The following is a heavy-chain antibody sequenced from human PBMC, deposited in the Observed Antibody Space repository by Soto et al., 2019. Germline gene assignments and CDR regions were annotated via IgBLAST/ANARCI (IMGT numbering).Heavy chain of an antibody. CDR3: VRAVITMIVGGDAFDI. CDR2: IYYSGST. Sequence: QVQLQESGPGLVKPSQTLSLTCTVSGGSISSGGYYWSWIRQHPGKGLEWIGYIYYSGSTYYNPSLKSRVTISVDTSKNQFSLKLSSVTAADTAVYYCVRAVITMIVGGDAFDIWGQGTMVTVSS. V-gene: IGHV4-31*03. CDR1: GGSISSGGYY. D-gene: IGHD3-22*01. J-gene: IGHJ3*02.